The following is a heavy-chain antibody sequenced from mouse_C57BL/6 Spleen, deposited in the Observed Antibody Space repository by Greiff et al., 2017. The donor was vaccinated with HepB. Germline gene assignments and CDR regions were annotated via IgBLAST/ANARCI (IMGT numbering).Heavy chain of an antibody. CDR2: IDPETGGT. J-gene: IGHJ4*01. Sequence: VQWVESGAELVRPGASVTLSCKASGYTFTDYEMHWVKQTPVHGLEWIGAIDPETGGTAYNQKFKGKAILTADKSSSTAYMELRSLTSEDSAVYYCTTGYGYDVRGAMDYWGQGTSVTVSS. V-gene: IGHV1-15*01. D-gene: IGHD2-2*01. CDR1: GYTFTDYE. CDR3: TTGYGYDVRGAMDY.